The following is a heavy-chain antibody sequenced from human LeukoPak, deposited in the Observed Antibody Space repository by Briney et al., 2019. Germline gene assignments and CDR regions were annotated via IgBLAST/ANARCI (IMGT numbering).Heavy chain of an antibody. V-gene: IGHV3-21*01. J-gene: IGHJ6*02. CDR1: GFTFSSYA. CDR2: ISTSSSFI. D-gene: IGHD3-10*01. Sequence: GGSLRLSCAASGFTFSSYAMSWVRQAPGKGLEWVSSISTSSSFIYYADSVKGRFTISRDNAKKSLYLQMNSLRAEDTAVYYCARFGDDLGVWGQGTTVTVSS. CDR3: ARFGDDLGV.